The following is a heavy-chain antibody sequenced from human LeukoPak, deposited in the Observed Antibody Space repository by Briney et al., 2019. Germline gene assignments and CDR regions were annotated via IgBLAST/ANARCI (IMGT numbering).Heavy chain of an antibody. CDR3: AKVGDGDYYLDY. Sequence: GGSLRLSCAASGFTFSNYGMHWVRQAPGKGLDWVAVIWYDGSYKYYTDSVKGRFTISRDNSKNTLYLQMNSLRAEDTAMYYCAKVGDGDYYLDYWGQGTLVTVSS. CDR2: IWYDGSYK. J-gene: IGHJ4*02. D-gene: IGHD4-17*01. CDR1: GFTFSNYG. V-gene: IGHV3-33*06.